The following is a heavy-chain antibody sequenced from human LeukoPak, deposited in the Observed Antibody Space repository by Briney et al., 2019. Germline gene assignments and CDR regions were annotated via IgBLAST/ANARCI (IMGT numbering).Heavy chain of an antibody. J-gene: IGHJ5*02. Sequence: SETLSLTCTVSGCSISSGDYYWSCVRQPPGEGLEWLRYIYYSGSTYYNPSLKSRVTISVDTSKNQFSLKLSSVTAADTAVYYCARIHYDFWSGYYSWFDPWGQGTLVTVSS. D-gene: IGHD3-3*01. V-gene: IGHV4-30-4*08. CDR2: IYYSGST. CDR3: ARIHYDFWSGYYSWFDP. CDR1: GCSISSGDYY.